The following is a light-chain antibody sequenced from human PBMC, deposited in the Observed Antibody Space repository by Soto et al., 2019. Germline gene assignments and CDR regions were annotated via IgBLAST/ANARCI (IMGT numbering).Light chain of an antibody. CDR1: SSDVGAYNY. CDR3: SSYASPSTAV. CDR2: EVN. V-gene: IGLV2-14*01. Sequence: QSALTQPASVSGSPGQSITISCTGTSSDVGAYNYVSWYQQHPGKAPKLMIYEVNSRPSGVSNRFSGSKSGITASLTISGLLAEDEADYYCSSYASPSTAVFGTGAKLTVL. J-gene: IGLJ1*01.